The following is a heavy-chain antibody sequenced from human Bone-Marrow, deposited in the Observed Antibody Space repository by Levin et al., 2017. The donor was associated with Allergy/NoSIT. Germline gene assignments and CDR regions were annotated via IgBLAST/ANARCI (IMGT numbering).Heavy chain of an antibody. CDR3: AKTSGRYAFGVY. J-gene: IGHJ4*02. CDR2: ISGSGGST. D-gene: IGHD3-10*01. CDR1: GFTFSSYA. V-gene: IGHV3-23*01. Sequence: GESLKISCAASGFTFSSYAMSWVRQAPGKGLEWVSAISGSGGSTYYADSVKGRFTISRDNSKNTLYLQMNSLRAEDTAVYYCAKTSGRYAFGVYWGQGTLVTVSS.